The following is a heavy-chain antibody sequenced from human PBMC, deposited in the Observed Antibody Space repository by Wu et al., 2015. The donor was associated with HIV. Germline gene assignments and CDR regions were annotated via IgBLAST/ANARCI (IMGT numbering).Heavy chain of an antibody. V-gene: IGHV1-2*02. J-gene: IGHJ4*02. CDR2: INPKSGDT. Sequence: QVQLVQSGAEVKKAWGRPVKVSCKASGYTFTGYHMHWVRQTPGQGLEWMGWINPKSGDTDYAQKFQGRVTMTRDTSITTAYMELSRLRSDDTAVYYCASRYDFWSGYILWGQGTLVTVSS. D-gene: IGHD3-3*01. CDR1: GYTFTGYH. CDR3: ASRYDFWSGYIL.